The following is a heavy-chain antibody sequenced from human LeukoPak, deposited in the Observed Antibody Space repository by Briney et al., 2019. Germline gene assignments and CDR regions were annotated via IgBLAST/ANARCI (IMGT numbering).Heavy chain of an antibody. CDR2: INHSGST. D-gene: IGHD3-10*01. CDR1: CRSFSGYY. Sequence: SETLSLTCAAYCRSFSGYYWSGIRQPRGKGLGWIGEINHSGSTNYNPSLQSRVTISVDTSKNQCSLKLSSVTAADTAVYYCARGGRDYYGSGSSRGYNWFDPWGQGTLVTVSS. J-gene: IGHJ5*02. CDR3: ARGGRDYYGSGSSRGYNWFDP. V-gene: IGHV4-34*01.